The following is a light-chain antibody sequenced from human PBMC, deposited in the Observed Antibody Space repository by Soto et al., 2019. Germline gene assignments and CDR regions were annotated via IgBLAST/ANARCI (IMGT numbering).Light chain of an antibody. Sequence: QSALTQPRSVSGSPGQSVPISCTGSSSDVGGYSHVSWFQQHPGKAPNLMIYDVTKRPSGVPDRFSGSKSGNTASLTISGLQAEDESDYYCCSFAGTYTIFGGGTQLTVL. J-gene: IGLJ2*01. CDR2: DVT. CDR3: CSFAGTYTI. CDR1: SSDVGGYSH. V-gene: IGLV2-11*01.